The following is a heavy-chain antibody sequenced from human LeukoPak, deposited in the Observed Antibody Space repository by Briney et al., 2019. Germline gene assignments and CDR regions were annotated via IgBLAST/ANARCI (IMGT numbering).Heavy chain of an antibody. CDR3: ARDRLRYLNDAFDI. D-gene: IGHD3-9*01. CDR2: IYYSGST. V-gene: IGHV4-39*07. Sequence: PSETLSLTCTVSGGSISSSSYYWGWIRQPPGKGLEWIGSIYYSGSTYYNPSLKSRVTISVDTSKNQFSLKLSSVTAADTAVYYCARDRLRYLNDAFDIWGQGTMVTVSS. CDR1: GGSISSSSYY. J-gene: IGHJ3*02.